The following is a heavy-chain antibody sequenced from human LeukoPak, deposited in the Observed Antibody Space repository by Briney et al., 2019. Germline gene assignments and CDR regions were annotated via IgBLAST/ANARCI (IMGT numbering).Heavy chain of an antibody. Sequence: GGSLRLSCAASGFTFSSYWMIWVRQAPGKGLEWVANIRQDGSEKYYVASVRGRFTISRDNAKNTLYLQMNSLRAEDTAVYYCARRENTALVDYWGQGTLVIVSS. V-gene: IGHV3-7*01. D-gene: IGHD5-18*01. CDR2: IRQDGSEK. CDR3: ARRENTALVDY. CDR1: GFTFSSYW. J-gene: IGHJ4*02.